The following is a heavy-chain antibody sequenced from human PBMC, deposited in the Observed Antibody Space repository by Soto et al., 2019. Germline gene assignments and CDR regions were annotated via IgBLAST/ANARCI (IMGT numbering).Heavy chain of an antibody. CDR1: GYTFFTYD. D-gene: IGHD4-4*01. V-gene: IGHV1-18*01. CDR2: ISTYSGNT. J-gene: IGHJ6*02. CDR3: ARDLTVTTFCATYYYYSYGMDF. Sequence: ASVKVSCKASGYTFFTYDISWVRQAPGQGLEWMGWISTYSGNTKYAQKFQGRVTMTTDTSTTTAYMELSSLRSEDTAVYYCARDLTVTTFCATYYYYSYGMDFWGQGTSLTVSS.